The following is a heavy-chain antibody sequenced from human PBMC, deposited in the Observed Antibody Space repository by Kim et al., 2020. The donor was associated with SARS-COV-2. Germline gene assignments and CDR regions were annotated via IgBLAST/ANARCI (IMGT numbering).Heavy chain of an antibody. D-gene: IGHD2-15*01. Sequence: WGSLRLSCAASGFTFSSYAMHWVRQAPGKGLEWLAVISYDGSNKYYADSVKGRFTISRDNSKNTLYLQMNSLRAEDTAVYYCARPGGGGRDYWGQGTLVTVSS. CDR1: GFTFSSYA. CDR3: ARPGGGGRDY. CDR2: ISYDGSNK. V-gene: IGHV3-30*04. J-gene: IGHJ4*02.